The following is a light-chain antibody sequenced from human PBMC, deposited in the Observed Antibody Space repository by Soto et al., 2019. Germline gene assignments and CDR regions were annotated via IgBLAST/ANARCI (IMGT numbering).Light chain of an antibody. J-gene: IGKJ5*01. Sequence: DIQMTQSPPSVSASVGDRVTITCRASQDVGKWLAWYQQKPGKAQTLLIHGAPSFQSLVPPRYSGSGYGTDFTLTTSSLQPEDFATYYRPQANSLPITFGQGTRLEIK. V-gene: IGKV1-12*01. CDR2: GAP. CDR1: QDVGKW. CDR3: PQANSLPIT.